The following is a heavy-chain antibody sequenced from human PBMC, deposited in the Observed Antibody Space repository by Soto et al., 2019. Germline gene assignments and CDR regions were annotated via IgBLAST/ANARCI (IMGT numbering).Heavy chain of an antibody. Sequence: EVQLVESGGVVVQPGESLRLSCAATGFTFDAYTMHWVRQTADKGLEWVSLISGDGQTTYYSDSLKGRFTISRDNSKNSLFLQMTSLRTEDTALYYCVNTHMRALVFDALDIWGQGTRVIVAS. CDR3: VNTHMRALVFDALDI. CDR2: ISGDGQTT. D-gene: IGHD2-21*01. J-gene: IGHJ3*02. CDR1: GFTFDAYT. V-gene: IGHV3-43*01.